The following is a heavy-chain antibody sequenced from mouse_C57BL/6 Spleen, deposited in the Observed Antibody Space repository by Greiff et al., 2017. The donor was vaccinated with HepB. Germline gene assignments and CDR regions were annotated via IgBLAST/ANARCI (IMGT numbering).Heavy chain of an antibody. Sequence: VQLQQSGAELVKPGASVKISCKASGYAFSSYWMNWVKQRPGKGLEWIGQIYPGDGDTNYNGKFKGKATLTADKSSSTAYMQLSSLTSEDSAVYFCARGGIYYGNYRYAMDYWGQGTSVTGSS. CDR1: GYAFSSYW. D-gene: IGHD2-1*01. V-gene: IGHV1-80*01. CDR2: IYPGDGDT. J-gene: IGHJ4*01. CDR3: ARGGIYYGNYRYAMDY.